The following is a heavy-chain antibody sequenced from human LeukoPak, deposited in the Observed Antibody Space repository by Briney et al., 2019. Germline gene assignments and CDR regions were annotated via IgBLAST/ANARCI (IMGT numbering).Heavy chain of an antibody. CDR3: ARGLGPNWNYFNGWFDP. Sequence: GGTLRFSCAASGFTFSDYYMSWIRQAPGKGLEWVSYISSSGSTICYADSVKGRFTISRDNAKNSLYLQMNSLRAEDTAVHYCARGLGPNWNYFNGWFDPWGQGTLVTVSS. V-gene: IGHV3-11*01. CDR1: GFTFSDYY. J-gene: IGHJ5*02. CDR2: ISSSGSTI. D-gene: IGHD1-7*01.